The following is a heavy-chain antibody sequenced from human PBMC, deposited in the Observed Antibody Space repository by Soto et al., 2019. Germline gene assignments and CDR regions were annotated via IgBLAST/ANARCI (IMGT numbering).Heavy chain of an antibody. Sequence: GGSLRLSCAASGFTFSSYSMNWVRQAPGKGLEWVSYISSSSSTIYYADSVKGRFTISRDNAKNSLYLQMNSLRAEDTAVYYWARGEVVPAAMYYYYMDVWGKGTTVTVSS. CDR2: ISSSSSTI. D-gene: IGHD2-2*01. CDR1: GFTFSSYS. J-gene: IGHJ6*03. CDR3: ARGEVVPAAMYYYYMDV. V-gene: IGHV3-48*01.